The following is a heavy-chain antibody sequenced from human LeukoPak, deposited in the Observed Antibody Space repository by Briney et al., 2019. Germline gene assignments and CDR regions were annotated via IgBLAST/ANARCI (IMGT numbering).Heavy chain of an antibody. CDR1: GFTFSSCG. D-gene: IGHD3-10*01. CDR2: LSDSGSST. V-gene: IGHV3-23*01. CDR3: AKGGAVSSKSITMIRGTRRYYYYMDV. Sequence: SGGSLRLSCAASGFTFSSCGMSWVRQAPGKGLEWVSALSDSGSSTFYADSVKGRFTISRDNSKNTLYLQMNRLRAEDTAVYYCAKGGAVSSKSITMIRGTRRYYYYMDVWGKGTTVTIFS. J-gene: IGHJ6*03.